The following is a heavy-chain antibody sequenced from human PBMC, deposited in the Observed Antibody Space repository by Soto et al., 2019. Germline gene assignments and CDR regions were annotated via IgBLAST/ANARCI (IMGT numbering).Heavy chain of an antibody. D-gene: IGHD4-17*01. J-gene: IGHJ4*02. V-gene: IGHV4-61*01. Sequence: QVQLQESGPGLVKPSVTLSLTCTISGGSVSRGSYYWSWIRQPPGKGLEWIGYIYYSGSTNYKPSLKSRVTISVDTSKNQFSLKLSSVTAADTAVYYCARVDYGDYGYYWGQGTLVSVSS. CDR3: ARVDYGDYGYY. CDR1: GGSVSRGSYY. CDR2: IYYSGST.